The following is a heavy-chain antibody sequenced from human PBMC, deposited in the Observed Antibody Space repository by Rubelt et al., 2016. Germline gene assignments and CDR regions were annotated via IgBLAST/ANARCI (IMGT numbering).Heavy chain of an antibody. J-gene: IGHJ3*02. V-gene: IGHV3-33*01. Sequence: QVQLVESGGGVVQPGRSLRLSCAASGFTFSSYGMHWVRQAPGKGLEWVAVIWYDGSNKYYADSVKGRFTISRDNSKNTLYLQMNSLRAEDTAVYYCARGLYGFDAFDIWGQGTMVTVSS. CDR2: IWYDGSNK. D-gene: IGHD4-17*01. CDR3: ARGLYGFDAFDI. CDR1: GFTFSSYG.